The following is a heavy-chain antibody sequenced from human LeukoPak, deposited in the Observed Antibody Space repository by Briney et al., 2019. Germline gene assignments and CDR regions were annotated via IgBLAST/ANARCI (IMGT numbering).Heavy chain of an antibody. V-gene: IGHV4-61*02. J-gene: IGHJ5*02. D-gene: IGHD5-12*01. CDR3: ARAEWLRSGGDTWFDP. CDR2: IYTSGST. Sequence: PSETLSLTCTVSGGSISSGTYYWSWIRQPAGRGLEGIGRIYTSGSTNYNPSLKSRVTISIDTSQNQFSLKLSSVTAADTAVYYCARAEWLRSGGDTWFDPWGQGTLVTVSS. CDR1: GGSISSGTYY.